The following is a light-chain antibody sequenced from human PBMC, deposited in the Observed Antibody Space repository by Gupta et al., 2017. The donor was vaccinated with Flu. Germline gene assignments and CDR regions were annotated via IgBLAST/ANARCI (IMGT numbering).Light chain of an antibody. CDR2: KAS. CDR1: QSFNSN. J-gene: IGKJ1*01. V-gene: IGKV1-5*03. Sequence: DIHMTQSPSTLSASVGYRVTITGLASQSFNSNLAWYQQKPGRAPKLLLYKASRVESGVPSRFSGSGCGPEFTLTISSLQHEDFANYYCQQYNNSPWTFGQGTRVEI. CDR3: QQYNNSPWT.